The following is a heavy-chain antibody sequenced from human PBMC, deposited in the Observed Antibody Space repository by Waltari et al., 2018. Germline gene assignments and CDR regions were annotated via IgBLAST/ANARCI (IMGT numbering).Heavy chain of an antibody. V-gene: IGHV4-39*07. CDR1: GGSISSSSYY. J-gene: IGHJ5*02. D-gene: IGHD6-13*01. CDR3: ARQRAAASDWWFDP. CDR2: IYYSGGT. Sequence: QLQLQESGPGLVKPSETLSLTCTVSGGSISSSSYYWGWIRQPPGKGLEWIGSIYYSGGTYYNPSLKRRVTISVDTSKNQFSLKLSSVTAADTAVYYCARQRAAASDWWFDPWGQGTLVTVSS.